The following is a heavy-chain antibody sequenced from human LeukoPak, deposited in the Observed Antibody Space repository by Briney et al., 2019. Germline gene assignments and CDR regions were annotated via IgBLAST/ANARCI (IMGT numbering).Heavy chain of an antibody. Sequence: EASVKVSCKASGYTFTSYYMHWVRQAPGQGLEWMGIINPSGGSTSYAQKFQGRVTMTRDTSTSTVYMELSSLRSEDTAVYYCARTTDSVNYYDSSGYPLDYWGQGTLVTVSS. CDR2: INPSGGST. CDR1: GYTFTSYY. J-gene: IGHJ4*02. V-gene: IGHV1-46*01. D-gene: IGHD3-22*01. CDR3: ARTTDSVNYYDSSGYPLDY.